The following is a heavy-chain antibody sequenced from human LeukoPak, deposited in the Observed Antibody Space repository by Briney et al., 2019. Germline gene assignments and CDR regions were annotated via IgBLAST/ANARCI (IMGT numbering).Heavy chain of an antibody. D-gene: IGHD1-14*01. CDR1: GFTFSDYW. CDR2: IKQDGSEK. CDR3: ARHTTLDP. V-gene: IGHV3-7*01. J-gene: IGHJ5*02. Sequence: GGSLRLSCAVSGFTFSDYWMSWVRQAPGKGLEWVANIKQDGSEKRYVDSVKGRLTISRDNAKNSLYLQMNSLRAEDTAVYYCARHTTLDPWGQGALVTVSS.